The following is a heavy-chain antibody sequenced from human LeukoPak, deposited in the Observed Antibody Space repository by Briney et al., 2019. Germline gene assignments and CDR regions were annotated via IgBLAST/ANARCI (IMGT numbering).Heavy chain of an antibody. J-gene: IGHJ4*02. Sequence: GGSLRLSCAASGFTFSTYAMHWVRQAPGKGLEWVAVISYDGRSKYYADSVKGRFTISRDNSKNTLYLQMSSLRAEDTAIYYCARDADGHGPLIDYWGQGSLVTVSS. D-gene: IGHD5-24*01. CDR1: GFTFSTYA. CDR2: ISYDGRSK. V-gene: IGHV3-30*04. CDR3: ARDADGHGPLIDY.